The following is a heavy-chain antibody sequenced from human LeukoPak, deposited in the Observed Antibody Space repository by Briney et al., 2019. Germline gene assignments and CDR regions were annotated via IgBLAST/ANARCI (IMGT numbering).Heavy chain of an antibody. D-gene: IGHD3-9*01. CDR3: ARVDYYDILTGYYDY. Sequence: GASVKVSCKASGYTFTGYYMHWVRQAPGQGLEWMGWINPNSGGTNYAQKFQGRVTMTRDTSISTAYMELSRLRSDDTAVYYCARVDYYDILTGYYDYWGQGTLVTVSS. CDR2: INPNSGGT. V-gene: IGHV1-2*02. CDR1: GYTFTGYY. J-gene: IGHJ4*02.